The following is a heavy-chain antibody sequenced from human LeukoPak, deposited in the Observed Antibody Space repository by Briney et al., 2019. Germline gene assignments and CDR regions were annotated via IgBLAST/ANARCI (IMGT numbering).Heavy chain of an antibody. Sequence: GRTLRLSCAASGFTFSSYWMSWVRQASGKGLEWVANIKQDESEKYYVDSVKGRFTISRDNAKNSLYLQMNSLRAEDTAVYYCARDKIEGPTKLDYWGQGILVTVSS. D-gene: IGHD1-1*01. CDR2: IKQDESEK. V-gene: IGHV3-7*01. CDR3: ARDKIEGPTKLDY. J-gene: IGHJ4*02. CDR1: GFTFSSYW.